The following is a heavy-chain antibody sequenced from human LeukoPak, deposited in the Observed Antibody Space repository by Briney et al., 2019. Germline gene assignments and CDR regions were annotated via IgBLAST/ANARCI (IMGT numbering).Heavy chain of an antibody. CDR3: ARDPGPYGDYMDV. J-gene: IGHJ6*03. V-gene: IGHV3-30*04. CDR1: GFTFSNYA. CDR2: RSYDGSNK. D-gene: IGHD1-1*01. Sequence: PGVSLRLSCAASGFTFSNYAMHWVRQAPGKGLEWVAVRSYDGSNKYYVDSVKGRFTISRDNSKNTLYLQMNSLRVEDTAVYYCARDPGPYGDYMDVWAKGTTVTVSS.